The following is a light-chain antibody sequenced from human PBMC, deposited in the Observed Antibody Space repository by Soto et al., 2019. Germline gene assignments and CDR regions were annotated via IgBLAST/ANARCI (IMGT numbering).Light chain of an antibody. V-gene: IGKV3-20*01. CDR1: QSVTSTS. CDR3: QQYGGSPQST. Sequence: EIVLTQSPGTLSLSPGESATLSCRASQSVTSTSLAWYQQNPGQSPRLLIYGASSRATGVKDSISGSGSFTDFSLTTSGLEHEDFHVYFCQQYGGSPQSTFGPGTRGEI. CDR2: GAS. J-gene: IGKJ3*01.